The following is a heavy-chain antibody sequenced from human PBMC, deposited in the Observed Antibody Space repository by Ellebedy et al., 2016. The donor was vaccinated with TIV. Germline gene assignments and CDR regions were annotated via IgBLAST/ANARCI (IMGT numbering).Heavy chain of an antibody. Sequence: GESLKISXATSGFSFSSYSMIWFRQAPGKGLEWVSSISKTSSYIYYADSVKGRFTISRDNSKNTLYLQMNSLRVEDTAVYYCAKDGTPDGFDTWGQGTLVTVSS. D-gene: IGHD1-14*01. CDR3: AKDGTPDGFDT. CDR2: ISKTSSYI. J-gene: IGHJ5*02. CDR1: GFSFSSYS. V-gene: IGHV3-21*01.